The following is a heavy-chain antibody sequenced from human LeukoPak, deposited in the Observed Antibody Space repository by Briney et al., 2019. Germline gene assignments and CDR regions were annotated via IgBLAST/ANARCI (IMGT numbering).Heavy chain of an antibody. CDR2: ISGSGGST. CDR1: GFTFNSYA. CDR3: AKSPTYSYGYGADY. D-gene: IGHD5-18*01. J-gene: IGHJ4*02. V-gene: IGHV3-23*01. Sequence: PGGSLRLSCAASGFTFNSYAMSWVRQAPGKGLEWVSAISGSGGSTYYADSVKGRFTISRDNSKNTLYVQMNSLRAEDTAVYYCAKSPTYSYGYGADYWGQGTLVTVSS.